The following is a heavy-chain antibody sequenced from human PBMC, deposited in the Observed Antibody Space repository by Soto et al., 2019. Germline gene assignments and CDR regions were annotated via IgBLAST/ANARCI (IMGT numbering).Heavy chain of an antibody. Sequence: QVQLVQSGAEVKKPGASVKVSCKASRYTFTSYGISWVRQAPGQGLEWMGWISAYNGNTNYAQKLQGRVTMTTDTSTSTAYMELRSLRSDDTAVYYCARVPLNIVVVPAARWYYYYGMDVWGQGTTVTVSS. CDR3: ARVPLNIVVVPAARWYYYYGMDV. J-gene: IGHJ6*02. CDR1: RYTFTSYG. V-gene: IGHV1-18*01. D-gene: IGHD2-2*01. CDR2: ISAYNGNT.